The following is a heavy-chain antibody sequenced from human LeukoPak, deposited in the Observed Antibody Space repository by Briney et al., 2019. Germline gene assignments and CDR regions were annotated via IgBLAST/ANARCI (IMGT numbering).Heavy chain of an antibody. D-gene: IGHD5-18*01. CDR1: GYTFTSYD. J-gene: IGHJ4*02. CDR2: MNPNSGNT. V-gene: IGHV1-8*01. Sequence: ASVKVSCKASGYTFTSYDINWVRQATGQGLEWMGWMNPNSGNTGYAQKLQGRVTMTRNTSISTAYMELSSLRSEDTAVYYCARIKRGYSYGNFDYWGQGTLVTVSS. CDR3: ARIKRGYSYGNFDY.